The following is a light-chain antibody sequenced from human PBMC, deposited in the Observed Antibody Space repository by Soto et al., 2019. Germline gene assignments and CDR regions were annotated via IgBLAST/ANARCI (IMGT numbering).Light chain of an antibody. J-gene: IGKJ4*01. Sequence: DIQMTQSPSTLPASGGDRVTITCRASQSIINWLAWYQHKPGTAPKVLIYHASNLQSGVPSRFSGSGSGTDFTLTISSLQPEDFASYYCQQASSFPLAFGGGTKV. CDR2: HAS. V-gene: IGKV1-5*01. CDR1: QSIINW. CDR3: QQASSFPLA.